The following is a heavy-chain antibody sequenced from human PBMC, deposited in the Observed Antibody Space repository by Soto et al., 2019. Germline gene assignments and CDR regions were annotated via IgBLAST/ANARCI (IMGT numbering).Heavy chain of an antibody. CDR2: MYNSGST. V-gene: IGHV4-59*08. D-gene: IGHD3-10*01. J-gene: IGHJ4*02. CDR3: ASMGYHYGSGSYPLDF. CDR1: GGSISSYY. Sequence: PSETLSLTCTVSGGSISSYYWTWIRQPPGKGLEWIGFMYNSGSTHYNPSLKSRVTISLDTSKNQFSLNLRSVTAADTAVYYCASMGYHYGSGSYPLDFWSQGTLVTVSS.